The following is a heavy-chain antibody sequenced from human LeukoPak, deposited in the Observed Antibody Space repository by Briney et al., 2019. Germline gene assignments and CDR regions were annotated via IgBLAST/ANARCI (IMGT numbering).Heavy chain of an antibody. D-gene: IGHD3-9*01. V-gene: IGHV4-39*01. CDR2: IYYSGST. CDR3: AQTRPEVLRYFDWFMSYYFDY. CDR1: GGSIRSSSYY. J-gene: IGHJ4*02. Sequence: PSETLSLTCTVSGGSIRSSSYYWGWIRQPPGKGLEWIGSIYYSGSTYYNPSLKSRVTISVDTSKNQFSLKLSSVTAADTAVYYCAQTRPEVLRYFDWFMSYYFDYWGQGTLVTVSS.